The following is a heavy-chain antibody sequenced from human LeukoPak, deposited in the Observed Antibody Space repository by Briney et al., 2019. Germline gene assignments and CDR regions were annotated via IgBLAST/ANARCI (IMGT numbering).Heavy chain of an antibody. V-gene: IGHV4-39*07. CDR3: ARDEVTSWGHIVVVTAGGAFDI. CDR1: GGSISSYY. D-gene: IGHD2-21*02. J-gene: IGHJ3*02. Sequence: SETLSLTCTVSGGSISSYYWGWIRQPPGKGLEWIGSIYYSGSTYYNPSLKSRVTISVDTSKNQFSLKLSSVTAADTAVYYCARDEVTSWGHIVVVTAGGAFDIWGQGTMVTVSS. CDR2: IYYSGST.